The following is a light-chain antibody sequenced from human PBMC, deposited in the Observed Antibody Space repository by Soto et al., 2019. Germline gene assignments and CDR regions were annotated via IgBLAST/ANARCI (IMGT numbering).Light chain of an antibody. CDR3: QQFDDYVT. CDR2: GAS. Sequence: EIVLTQSPATLSLSPGERATLSCRASHSVSRTYLAWYQQKPGQAHRLLIYGASERATGTPDRFSGSGSGTDFTLTISRLEPEDSAVYYCQQFDDYVTFGQGTKVDIK. V-gene: IGKV3-20*01. J-gene: IGKJ1*01. CDR1: HSVSRTY.